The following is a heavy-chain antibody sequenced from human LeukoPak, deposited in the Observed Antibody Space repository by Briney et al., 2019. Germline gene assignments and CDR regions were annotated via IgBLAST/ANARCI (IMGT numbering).Heavy chain of an antibody. CDR3: ARDFLPYYDILTGHIDH. V-gene: IGHV1-46*01. CDR1: GYTFTSYY. Sequence: GASVKVSCKASGYTFTSYYMHWVRQAPGQGLEWMGIINPSGGSTSYAQKFQGRVTMTRDTSTSTVYMELSSLRSEDTAVYYCARDFLPYYDILTGHIDHWGQGTLVTVSS. CDR2: INPSGGST. D-gene: IGHD3-9*01. J-gene: IGHJ4*02.